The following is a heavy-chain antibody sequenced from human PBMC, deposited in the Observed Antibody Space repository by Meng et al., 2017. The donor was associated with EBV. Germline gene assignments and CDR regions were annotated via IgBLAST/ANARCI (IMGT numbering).Heavy chain of an antibody. D-gene: IGHD6-19*01. J-gene: IGHJ4*02. Sequence: QVQLVQSGAEVKNPGASVKVSCKASGSTFTGYYMHWVRQAPGQGLEWMGRINPNSGGTNYAQKFQGRVTMTRDTSISTAYMELSRLRSDDTAVYYCARVGIAVAGTGDYWGQGTLVTVSS. CDR2: INPNSGGT. CDR3: ARVGIAVAGTGDY. V-gene: IGHV1-2*06. CDR1: GSTFTGYY.